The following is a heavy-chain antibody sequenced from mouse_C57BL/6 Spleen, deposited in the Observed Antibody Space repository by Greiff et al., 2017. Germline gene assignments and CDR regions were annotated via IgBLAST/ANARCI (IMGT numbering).Heavy chain of an antibody. CDR2: ISSGGIYT. Sequence: VQLVASGGDLVNPGGSLKLSCAASGFTFSSSGLSWVRQTPDKMLAWVATISSGGIYTYYPVSVKGRFTISRDNAKNTLYLQMSSLKSDDTAMYDCARHSGSYYFDYWGQGTTLTVSS. D-gene: IGHD1-3*01. CDR1: GFTFSSSG. V-gene: IGHV5-6*01. J-gene: IGHJ2*01. CDR3: ARHSGSYYFDY.